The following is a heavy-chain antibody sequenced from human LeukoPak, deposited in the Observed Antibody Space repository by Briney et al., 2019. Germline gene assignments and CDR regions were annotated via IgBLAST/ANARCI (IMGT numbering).Heavy chain of an antibody. CDR1: GYTFTSYA. CDR3: ARSDSSGYLLYYYYGMDV. Sequence: ASVKVSCKASGYTFTSYAMHWVRQAPGQRLEWMGWINAGNGNTKYSQKFQGRVTITRDTSASTAYMELSSLRSKDTAVYYCARSDSSGYLLYYYYGMDVWGQGTTVTVSS. J-gene: IGHJ6*02. D-gene: IGHD3-22*01. V-gene: IGHV1-3*01. CDR2: INAGNGNT.